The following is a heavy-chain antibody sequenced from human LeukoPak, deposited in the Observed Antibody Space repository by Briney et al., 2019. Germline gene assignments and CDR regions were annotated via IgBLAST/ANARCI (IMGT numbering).Heavy chain of an antibody. Sequence: GGSLRLSCAASGFTFSSYAMSWVRQAPGQGLEWVSTISGSGGNTYYADSVKGRVTISRDNSKSTLYLQMSSLRAEDTAVYFCATPPWLRLNHWGQGTLVTVSS. D-gene: IGHD5-12*01. CDR3: ATPPWLRLNH. CDR1: GFTFSSYA. V-gene: IGHV3-23*01. CDR2: ISGSGGNT. J-gene: IGHJ4*02.